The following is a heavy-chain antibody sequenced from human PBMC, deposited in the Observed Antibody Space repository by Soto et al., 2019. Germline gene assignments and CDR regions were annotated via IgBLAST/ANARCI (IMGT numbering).Heavy chain of an antibody. Sequence: GGSLRLSCAASGFTFSNAWMSWVRQAPGKGLEWVGRIKSKTDGGTTDYAAPVKGRFTISRDDSKNTLYLQMNSLKTEDTAVYYCTTGWTLGVLTGYWQADYWGQGTLVTVSS. D-gene: IGHD3-9*01. V-gene: IGHV3-15*01. J-gene: IGHJ4*02. CDR3: TTGWTLGVLTGYWQADY. CDR1: GFTFSNAW. CDR2: IKSKTDGGTT.